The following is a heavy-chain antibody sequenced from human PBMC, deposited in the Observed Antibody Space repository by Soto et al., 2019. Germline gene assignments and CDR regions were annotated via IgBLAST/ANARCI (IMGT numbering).Heavy chain of an antibody. V-gene: IGHV3-21*01. D-gene: IGHD6-6*01. CDR2: ISSSSSYI. J-gene: IGHJ6*04. CDR1: GFTFSSYS. Sequence: GGSLRLSCAASGFTFSSYSMNWVRQAPGKGLEWVSSISSSSSYIYYADSVKGRLTISRDNAKNSLYLQMNGLRAEDTAVYYCARVPSSYSTSGMDVCDEGTTLTVSS. CDR3: ARVPSSYSTSGMDV.